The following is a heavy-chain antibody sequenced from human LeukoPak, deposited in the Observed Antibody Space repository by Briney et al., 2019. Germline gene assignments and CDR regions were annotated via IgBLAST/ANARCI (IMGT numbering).Heavy chain of an antibody. CDR1: GFTFSSYS. CDR2: ISSSSSYI. J-gene: IGHJ6*03. V-gene: IGHV3-21*01. CDR3: ARLPSFEYQLYVDV. Sequence: PGGSLRLSCAASGFTFSSYSMNWVRQAPGKGLEWVSSISSSSSYIYYADSVKGRFTISRDNAKNSLYLQMNSLRAEDTAVYYCARLPSFEYQLYVDVWGKGTTVTISS. D-gene: IGHD2-2*01.